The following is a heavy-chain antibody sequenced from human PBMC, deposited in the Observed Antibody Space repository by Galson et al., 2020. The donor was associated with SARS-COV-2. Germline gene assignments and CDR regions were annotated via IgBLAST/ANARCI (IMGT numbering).Heavy chain of an antibody. CDR3: AIRYCSGGSCGAFDI. D-gene: IGHD2-15*01. CDR1: GGSISSSNW. CDR2: IYHSGST. J-gene: IGHJ3*02. Sequence: SETLSLTCAVSGGSISSSNWWSWVRQPPGKGLERIGEIYHSGSTNYNPSLKSRVTISVDKSKNQFSLKLSSVTAADTAVYYCAIRYCSGGSCGAFDIWGQGTMVTVSS. V-gene: IGHV4-4*02.